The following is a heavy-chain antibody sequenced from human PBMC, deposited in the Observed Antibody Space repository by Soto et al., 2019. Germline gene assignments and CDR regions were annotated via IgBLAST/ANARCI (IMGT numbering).Heavy chain of an antibody. J-gene: IGHJ4*02. V-gene: IGHV3-30-3*01. Sequence: GGSLRLSCAASGFTFSSYAMHWVRQAPGKGLEWVAVISYDGSNKYYADSVKGRFTISRDNSKNTLYLQINSLRGDDTAIYYCVRSGDNYNLLDYWGQGTPVTVSS. CDR3: VRSGDNYNLLDY. CDR1: GFTFSSYA. D-gene: IGHD1-1*01. CDR2: ISYDGSNK.